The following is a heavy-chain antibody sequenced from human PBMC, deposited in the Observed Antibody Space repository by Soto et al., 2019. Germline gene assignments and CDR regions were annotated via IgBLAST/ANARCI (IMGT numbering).Heavy chain of an antibody. CDR3: ARERSRRGYYSYGMDV. Sequence: ASAKVSCKASGYTFTSYYMHWVRQAPGEGLEWMGIINPSGASTSYAQKFQGRVTMTRDTSTSKVYMELSSLRSEDTAAYYCARERSRRGYYSYGMDVWG. CDR2: INPSGAST. D-gene: IGHD6-13*01. CDR1: GYTFTSYY. J-gene: IGHJ6*02. V-gene: IGHV1-46*01.